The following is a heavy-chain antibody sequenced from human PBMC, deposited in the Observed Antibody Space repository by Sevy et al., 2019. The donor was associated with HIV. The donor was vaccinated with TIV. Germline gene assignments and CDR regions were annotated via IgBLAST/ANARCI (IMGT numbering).Heavy chain of an antibody. CDR2: ISSSSSPI. J-gene: IGHJ4*02. Sequence: GGSLRLSCAASGFTFSSYSMNWVRQAPGKGLEWVSYISSSSSPIYYEDSVKGRFIFSRDNAKNSLYLQMNSLREGGTAVCYWARGTLIFYYGSGSLFDYWGQGTLVTVSS. CDR1: GFTFSSYS. D-gene: IGHD3-10*01. CDR3: ARGTLIFYYGSGSLFDY. V-gene: IGHV3-48*02.